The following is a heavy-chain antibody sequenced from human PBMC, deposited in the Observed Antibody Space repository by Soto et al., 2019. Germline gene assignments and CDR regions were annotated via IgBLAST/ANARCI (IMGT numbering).Heavy chain of an antibody. Sequence: PGGSLRLSCAASGFTFSSYGMHWVRQAPGKGLEWVAVIWYDGSNKYYADSVKGRFTISRDNSKNTLYLQMNSLRAEDTAVYYCARDGNFYDHAPDYWGQGTLVNVSS. D-gene: IGHD3-22*01. CDR3: ARDGNFYDHAPDY. CDR1: GFTFSSYG. CDR2: IWYDGSNK. V-gene: IGHV3-33*01. J-gene: IGHJ4*02.